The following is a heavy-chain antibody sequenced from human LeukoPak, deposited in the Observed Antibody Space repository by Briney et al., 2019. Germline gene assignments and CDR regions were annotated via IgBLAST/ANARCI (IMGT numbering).Heavy chain of an antibody. Sequence: SETLSLTCTVSGGSISSSSYYWGWIRQPPGKGLEWIGSIYYSGSTYCNPSLKSRVTISVDTSKNQFSLKLSSVTAADTAVYYCASKEYYDILTGLSWGQGTLVTVSS. J-gene: IGHJ5*02. CDR1: GGSISSSSYY. CDR2: IYYSGST. D-gene: IGHD3-9*01. V-gene: IGHV4-39*01. CDR3: ASKEYYDILTGLS.